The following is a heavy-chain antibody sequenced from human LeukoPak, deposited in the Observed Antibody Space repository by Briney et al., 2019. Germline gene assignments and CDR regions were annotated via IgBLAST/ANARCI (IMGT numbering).Heavy chain of an antibody. CDR1: GYTFTSYC. D-gene: IGHD1-1*01. Sequence: GASVKVSCKAPGYTFTSYCMHWVRQAPGQGLEWMGIINPSGGSTSYAQKFQGRVTMTRDTSTSTVYMELSSLRSEDTAVYYCARGLRIRAGTKEWGQGTLVTVSS. V-gene: IGHV1-46*01. CDR3: ARGLRIRAGTKE. J-gene: IGHJ4*02. CDR2: INPSGGST.